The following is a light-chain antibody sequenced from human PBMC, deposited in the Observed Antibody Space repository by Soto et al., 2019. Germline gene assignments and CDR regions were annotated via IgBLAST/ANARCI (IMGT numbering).Light chain of an antibody. CDR2: DNN. CDR3: GTWDSSLGAGV. CDR1: SSNIGNNY. V-gene: IGLV1-51*01. Sequence: QSVLTQPPSVSAAPGQKVTISCSGSSSNIGNNYVSWYQQLPGTAPKLLIFDNNKRPSGIPDRFSGSRSGTSATLDITGLQTGDEADYYCGTWDSSLGAGVFGGGTQLTVL. J-gene: IGLJ7*01.